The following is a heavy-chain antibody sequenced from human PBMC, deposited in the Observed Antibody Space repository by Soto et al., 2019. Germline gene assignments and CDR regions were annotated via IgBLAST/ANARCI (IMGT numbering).Heavy chain of an antibody. CDR2: ISGSGGST. J-gene: IGHJ4*02. V-gene: IGHV3-23*01. Sequence: VGSLRLSCAASGFTFSSYAMSWVRQAPGKGLEWVSAISGSGGSTYYADSVKGRFTISRDNSKNTLYLQMNSPRAEDTAVYYCAKPIIPAGVGAVVAATNYWGQGTLVTVSS. CDR1: GFTFSSYA. CDR3: AKPIIPAGVGAVVAATNY. D-gene: IGHD2-15*01.